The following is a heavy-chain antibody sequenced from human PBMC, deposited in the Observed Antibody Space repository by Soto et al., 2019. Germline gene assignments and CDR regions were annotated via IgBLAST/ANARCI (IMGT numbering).Heavy chain of an antibody. Sequence: GASVKVSCKASGYTFTSYGISWVRQAPGQGLEWMGWISAYNGNTNYAQKLQGRVTMTTDTSTSTAYMELRSLRSDDTAVYYCARDLRKYSGYDGDSFDPWGQGTRVTVAS. CDR3: ARDLRKYSGYDGDSFDP. D-gene: IGHD5-12*01. CDR1: GYTFTSYG. J-gene: IGHJ5*02. CDR2: ISAYNGNT. V-gene: IGHV1-18*01.